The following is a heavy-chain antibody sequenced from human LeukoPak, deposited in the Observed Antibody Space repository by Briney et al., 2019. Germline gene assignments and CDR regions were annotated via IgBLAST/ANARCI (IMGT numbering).Heavy chain of an antibody. J-gene: IGHJ3*02. Sequence: SQTLSLTCAISGDSVSSNSAAWHWIRQSPSGGLEWLGRTYYRSNWYNDYAVSVKSRITINPDTSKDQFSLQLNSVTPEDTAVYYCARASTSDAFDIWGQGTMVTVSS. CDR1: GDSVSSNSAA. V-gene: IGHV6-1*01. CDR3: ARASTSDAFDI. CDR2: TYYRSNWYN. D-gene: IGHD2-2*01.